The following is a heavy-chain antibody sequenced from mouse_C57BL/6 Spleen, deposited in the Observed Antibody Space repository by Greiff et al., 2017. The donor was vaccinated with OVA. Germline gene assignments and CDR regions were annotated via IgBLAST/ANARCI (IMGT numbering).Heavy chain of an antibody. J-gene: IGHJ3*01. CDR2: IYPGSGNT. CDR1: GYSFTSYY. V-gene: IGHV1-66*01. CDR3: ARAITTVVEGFAY. D-gene: IGHD1-1*01. Sequence: LVESGPELVKPGASVKISCKASGYSFTSYYIHWVKQRPGQGLEWIGWIYPGSGNTKYNEKFKGKATLTADTSSSTAYMQLSSLTSEDSAVYYCARAITTVVEGFAYWGQGTLVTVSA.